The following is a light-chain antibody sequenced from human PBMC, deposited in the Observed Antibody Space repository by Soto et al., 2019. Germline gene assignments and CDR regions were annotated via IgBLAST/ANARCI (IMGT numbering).Light chain of an antibody. Sequence: QSVLTQPPSVSAAPGQNVTISCSGGISNIGNNYVAWYQQFPGTAPRRIIYDNSKRASGIPDRFSGSKSGTSATLVITGLQTGDEADYYCGTRDSRLSAVFGTGTKVTVL. V-gene: IGLV1-51*01. J-gene: IGLJ1*01. CDR1: ISNIGNNY. CDR2: DNS. CDR3: GTRDSRLSAV.